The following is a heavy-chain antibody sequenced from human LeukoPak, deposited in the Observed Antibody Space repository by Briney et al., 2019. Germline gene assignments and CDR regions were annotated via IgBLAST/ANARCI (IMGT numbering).Heavy chain of an antibody. D-gene: IGHD1-26*01. CDR3: ARETSGSH. CDR2: ISASGGTT. Sequence: GGSLRLSCAASGFTFSSSVMAWVRQAPGKGLEWVSGISASGGTTYYADSVKGRFTISRDNSKNSLYLQMNSLRAEDTAVYYCARETSGSHWGQGTLVTVSS. V-gene: IGHV3-23*01. CDR1: GFTFSSSV. J-gene: IGHJ4*02.